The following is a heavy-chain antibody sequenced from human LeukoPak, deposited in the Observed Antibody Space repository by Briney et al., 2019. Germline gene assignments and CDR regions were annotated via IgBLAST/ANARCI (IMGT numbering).Heavy chain of an antibody. J-gene: IGHJ4*02. D-gene: IGHD6-19*01. CDR2: ISSSGSTI. Sequence: PGGSLRLSCAASGFTFSDYYMSWIRQAPGKGLEWVSYISSSGSTIYYADSVKGRFTISRDNAKNSLYLQMNGLRAEDTAVYYCAKFFAPSGGASGWPWTMDNWGQGALVTVSS. CDR1: GFTFSDYY. CDR3: AKFFAPSGGASGWPWTMDN. V-gene: IGHV3-11*01.